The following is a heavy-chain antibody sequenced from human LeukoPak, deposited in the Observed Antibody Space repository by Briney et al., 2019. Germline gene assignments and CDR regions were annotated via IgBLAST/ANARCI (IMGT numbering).Heavy chain of an antibody. CDR3: ARDETYNWNAHAFDI. Sequence: GASVKVSCKASGYTFTGYYMHWVRQAPGQGLEWMGRIIPIFATANYAQKFQGRVTITADKSTSTAYMELSSLRSEDTAAYYCARDETYNWNAHAFDIWGQGTMVTVSS. J-gene: IGHJ3*02. D-gene: IGHD1-20*01. CDR2: IIPIFATA. CDR1: GYTFTGYY. V-gene: IGHV1-69*06.